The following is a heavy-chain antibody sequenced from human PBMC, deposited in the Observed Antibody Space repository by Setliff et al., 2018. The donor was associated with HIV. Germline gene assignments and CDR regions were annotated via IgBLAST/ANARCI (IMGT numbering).Heavy chain of an antibody. V-gene: IGHV4-39*01. Sequence: SETLSLTCSVSGDSISTGTYYWAWIRQTPGKGLQWIGTLHHSESSHYNPSLSSRLTISVDTSKNQVSLRLSSVTAADTGVYYCARHRDPPGSSWIYYYYYMDLWGEGTTVTVS. J-gene: IGHJ6*03. CDR3: ARHRDPPGSSWIYYYYYMDL. CDR2: LHHSESS. D-gene: IGHD6-13*01. CDR1: GDSISTGTYY.